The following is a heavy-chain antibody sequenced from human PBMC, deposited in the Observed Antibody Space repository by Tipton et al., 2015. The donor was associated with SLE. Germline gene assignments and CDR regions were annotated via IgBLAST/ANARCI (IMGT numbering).Heavy chain of an antibody. V-gene: IGHV4-59*01. Sequence: TLSLTCTVSGGSISSYYWSWIRQPPGKGLEWIGYIYYSGSTNYNPSLKSRVTISVDTSKNQFSLKLSSVTAADTAVYYCARDLRSGGYCFYCSMDVWCKATTVPVPS. J-gene: IGHJ6*03. CDR1: GGSISSYY. CDR2: IYYSGST. D-gene: IGHD1-14*01. CDR3: ARDLRSGGYCFYCSMDV.